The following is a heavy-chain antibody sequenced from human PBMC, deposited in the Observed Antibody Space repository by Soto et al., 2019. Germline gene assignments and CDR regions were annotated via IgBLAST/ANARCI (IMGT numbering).Heavy chain of an antibody. CDR3: ARGIKYGAYSRWFDP. CDR1: GYTFTSYD. D-gene: IGHD4-17*01. J-gene: IGHJ5*02. V-gene: IGHV1-8*01. CDR2: MNPNSGNT. Sequence: QVQLVQSGGEVKKPGASVKVSCKASGYTFTSYDINWVRQATGQRLEYLGWMNPNSGNTAYVQKFQGRVTMTWDTSITTAYMELSSLRSEDTAVYFCARGIKYGAYSRWFDPWGQGTLVTVSS.